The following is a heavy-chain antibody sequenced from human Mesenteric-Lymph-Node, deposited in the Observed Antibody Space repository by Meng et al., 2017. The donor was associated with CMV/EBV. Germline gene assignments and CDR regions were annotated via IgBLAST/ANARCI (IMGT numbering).Heavy chain of an antibody. Sequence: GGSLRLSCAASGFTFDDYGMSWVRQRPGKGLEWVAGLNWNGGNTNEAGSVKGRFTISRDNAKNSLYLQMNSLRAEDTAVYYCASEPTGEYSSSSGAGDYWGQGTLVTVSS. D-gene: IGHD6-6*01. CDR3: ASEPTGEYSSSSGAGDY. CDR1: GFTFDDYG. V-gene: IGHV3-20*04. J-gene: IGHJ4*02. CDR2: LNWNGGNT.